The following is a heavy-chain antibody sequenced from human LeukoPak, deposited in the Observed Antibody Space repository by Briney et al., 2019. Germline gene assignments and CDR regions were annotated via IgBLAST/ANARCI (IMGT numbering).Heavy chain of an antibody. CDR1: GGSISSSSYY. D-gene: IGHD2-15*01. J-gene: IGHJ6*03. V-gene: IGHV4-39*07. Sequence: PSETLSLTCTVSGGSISSSSYYWGWIRQPPGKGLEWIGSIYYSGSTNYNPSLKSRVTISVDTSKNQFSLRLSSVTAADTAVYYCASVLRFHYYMDVWGKGTTVTVSS. CDR3: ASVLRFHYYMDV. CDR2: IYYSGST.